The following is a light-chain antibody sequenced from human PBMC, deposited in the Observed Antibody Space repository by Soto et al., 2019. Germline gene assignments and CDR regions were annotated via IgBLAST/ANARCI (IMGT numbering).Light chain of an antibody. CDR1: QSLLYSLNNKNY. CDR3: QQYYGAPLT. J-gene: IGKJ4*01. V-gene: IGKV4-1*01. CDR2: WAS. Sequence: DIVMTQSPDSLAVSLGERATINCKSSQSLLYSLNNKNYLAWYQQKPGQPPKLLIPWASTREYGVPDLFTGSGSGTAFSLSVSSLQAEDVAVYYCQQYYGAPLTFGGGTKVEIK.